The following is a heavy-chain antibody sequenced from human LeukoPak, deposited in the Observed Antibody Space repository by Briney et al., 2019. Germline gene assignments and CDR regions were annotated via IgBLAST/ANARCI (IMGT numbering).Heavy chain of an antibody. Sequence: SETLSLTCTVSGGSISSYYWSWIRQPPGKGLEWIGYIYYSGSTNYNPSLKSRVTISVDTSKKYFSLKLNSVTAADTAVYYCARRYCSGGSCPWGFDSWGQRTVDPVSS. CDR3: ARRYCSGGSCPWGFDS. J-gene: IGHJ4*02. CDR1: GGSISSYY. CDR2: IYYSGST. D-gene: IGHD2-15*01. V-gene: IGHV4-59*08.